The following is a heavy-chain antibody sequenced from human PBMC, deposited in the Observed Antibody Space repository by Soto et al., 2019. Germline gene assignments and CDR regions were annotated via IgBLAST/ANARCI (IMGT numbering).Heavy chain of an antibody. J-gene: IGHJ6*02. CDR3: ARLLRHNYYGMDV. CDR2: IYYSGST. V-gene: IGHV4-39*01. CDR1: VGSIRSSSYY. D-gene: IGHD5-12*01. Sequence: PSETLSLTCTVSVGSIRSSSYYCGWIRQPPGNGLEWIGSIYYSGSTYYNPSLKSRVTISVDTSKNQFSLKLSSVTAADAAVYYCARLLRHNYYGMDVWGQGTTVT.